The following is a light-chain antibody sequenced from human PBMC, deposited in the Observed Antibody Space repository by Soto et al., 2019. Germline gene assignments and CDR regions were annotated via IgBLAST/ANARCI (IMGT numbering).Light chain of an antibody. CDR1: QSISSW. Sequence: MTQSPSTLSASVVDRVTITCRASQSISSWLAWYQQKPGKAPNLLIYKTSSLESGVPSRFSGSGSGTEFTLTVNSLQPDDFATYYCQQYDSYPLTFGGGTKVDIK. CDR3: QQYDSYPLT. V-gene: IGKV1-5*03. J-gene: IGKJ4*01. CDR2: KTS.